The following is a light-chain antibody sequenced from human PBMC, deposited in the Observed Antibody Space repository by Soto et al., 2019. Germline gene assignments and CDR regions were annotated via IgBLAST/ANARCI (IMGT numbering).Light chain of an antibody. V-gene: IGKV3-11*01. CDR1: QSVSSY. CDR3: QQRTNWPLT. J-gene: IGKJ4*01. CDR2: DAS. Sequence: EIVLTQSPATLSLSPGERATLSCRARQSVSSYLAWYQQKPGQAPRLLIFDASNRATGIPARFSGSGSGTDFTLTIRRLETEDFAVYYCQQRTNWPLTFGGGTKVEIK.